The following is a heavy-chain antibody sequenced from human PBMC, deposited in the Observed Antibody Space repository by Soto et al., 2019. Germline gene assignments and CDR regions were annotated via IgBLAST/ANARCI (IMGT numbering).Heavy chain of an antibody. D-gene: IGHD6-6*01. CDR3: AKDPARLVRSDDAFDI. Sequence: PGGSLGLSCAASGFTFSSYGMPWVRQAPGKGLEWVAVISYDGSNKYYADSEKGRFNISGDNSKNTLYLQMNSLRADDTAVYYCAKDPARLVRSDDAFDIWGQGTMVTVSS. V-gene: IGHV3-30*18. CDR1: GFTFSSYG. CDR2: ISYDGSNK. J-gene: IGHJ3*02.